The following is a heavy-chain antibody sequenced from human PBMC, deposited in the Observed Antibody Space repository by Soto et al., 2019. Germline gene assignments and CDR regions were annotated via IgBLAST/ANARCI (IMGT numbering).Heavy chain of an antibody. V-gene: IGHV3-9*01. CDR1: GFNFDDYA. J-gene: IGHJ4*02. D-gene: IGHD3-22*01. CDR3: AKEISSVWFEVFDS. Sequence: VQLMESGGGLVQPGTSLRLSCAASGFNFDDYAMHWVRQAPRKGLEWVSGIGWNSGSADYADSVKGRFTISRNNAKNYLYLQMNGISPEDTAYYFCAKEISSVWFEVFDSWGQGTLVTVSS. CDR2: IGWNSGSA.